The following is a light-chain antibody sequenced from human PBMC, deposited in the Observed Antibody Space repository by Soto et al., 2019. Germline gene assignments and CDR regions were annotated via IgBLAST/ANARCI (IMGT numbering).Light chain of an antibody. V-gene: IGLV2-14*01. CDR3: SSYTGSSTRYV. J-gene: IGLJ1*01. Sequence: SALTQPASVAGSPGQSITISCTGTSGDSGAYNYVSWYQQHPGKAPKLMIYEVSNRPSGVSNRFSGSKSGNTASLTISGLQAEDEADYYCSSYTGSSTRYVFGTGTKLSVL. CDR2: EVS. CDR1: SGDSGAYNY.